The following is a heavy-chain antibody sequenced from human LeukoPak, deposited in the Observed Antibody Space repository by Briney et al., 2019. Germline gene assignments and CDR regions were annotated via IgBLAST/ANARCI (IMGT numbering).Heavy chain of an antibody. J-gene: IGHJ5*02. CDR1: GYSISSGYY. D-gene: IGHD6-13*01. CDR3: ARDLDALAAAGNWFDP. CDR2: IYHSGST. V-gene: IGHV4-38-2*02. Sequence: SETLSLTCAVSGYSISSGYYWGWIRQPPGKGLEWIGSIYHSGSTYYNPSLKSRVTISVDTSKNQFSLKLSSVTAADTAVYYWARDLDALAAAGNWFDPWGQGTLVTVSS.